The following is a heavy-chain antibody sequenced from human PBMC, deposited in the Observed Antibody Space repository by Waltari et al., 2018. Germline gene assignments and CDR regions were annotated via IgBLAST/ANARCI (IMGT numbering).Heavy chain of an antibody. V-gene: IGHV4-61*02. CDR3: VRDWGGDDSGSV. D-gene: IGHD3-10*01. J-gene: IGHJ4*02. CDR1: GVSISSGTYY. CDR2: IYSSGTT. Sequence: QVQLQESGPRLVKPSQTLSLPCTVSGVSISSGTYYWGWIRQSAGRGLEWIGRIYSSGTTKYNPSLKSRVSISIDRSKNQFFVRLTSATAADSAIYYCVRDWGGDDSGSVWGRGAPVTVSS.